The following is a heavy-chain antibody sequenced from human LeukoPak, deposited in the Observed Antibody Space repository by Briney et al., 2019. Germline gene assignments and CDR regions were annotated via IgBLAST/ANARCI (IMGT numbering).Heavy chain of an antibody. D-gene: IGHD2/OR15-2a*01. J-gene: IGHJ3*02. CDR2: IIPIFGTA. Sequence: GASVKVSYKASGGTFSSYAISWVRQAPGQGLEWMGGIIPIFGTANYAQKFQGRVTITTDESTSTAYMELSSLRSEDTAVYYCARVFLHAFDIWGQGTMVTVSS. V-gene: IGHV1-69*05. CDR3: ARVFLHAFDI. CDR1: GGTFSSYA.